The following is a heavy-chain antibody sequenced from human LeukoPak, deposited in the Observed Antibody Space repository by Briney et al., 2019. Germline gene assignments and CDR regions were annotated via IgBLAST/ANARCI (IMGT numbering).Heavy chain of an antibody. CDR2: VSDDGSHK. Sequence: GGSLSLSCAASGFSFSNYGMHWARPAPGKWLDWVVVVSDDGSHKQYADSMKGRFTVSRDNSERTLYLQMNDPRADDTAVYYCAKYSSSSNYYYGMDVWGQGTTVTVSS. CDR3: AKYSSSSNYYYGMDV. CDR1: GFSFSNYG. V-gene: IGHV3-30*18. J-gene: IGHJ6*02. D-gene: IGHD6-19*01.